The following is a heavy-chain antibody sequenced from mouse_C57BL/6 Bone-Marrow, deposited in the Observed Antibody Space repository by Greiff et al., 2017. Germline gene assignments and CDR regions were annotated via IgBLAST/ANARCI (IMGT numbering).Heavy chain of an antibody. Sequence: VQLQQPGAELVRPGTSVKLSCKASGYTFTSYWMHWVKQRPGQGLAWIGVLDPSDSYTNYNQKFKGKATLTVDTSSSTAYMQLSSLTSEDFAVYYLASSTTVVAKGFAYWGQGTLVTVSA. V-gene: IGHV1-59*01. CDR3: ASSTTVVAKGFAY. CDR2: LDPSDSYT. J-gene: IGHJ3*01. D-gene: IGHD1-1*01. CDR1: GYTFTSYW.